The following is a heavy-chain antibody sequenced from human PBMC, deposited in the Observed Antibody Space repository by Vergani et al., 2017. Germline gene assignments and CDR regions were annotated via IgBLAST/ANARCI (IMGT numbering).Heavy chain of an antibody. D-gene: IGHD2-21*01. CDR3: ARHVPCGDGACLHFDH. V-gene: IGHV1-69*12. CDR1: GGTFSSYA. Sequence: QVQLVQSGAEVKKPGSSVKVSCKASGGTFSSYAISRVRQAPGQGLEWMGGIIPIFGTANYAQKFQGRVTITADESTSTAYMELSSLRSEDTAVYYCARHVPCGDGACLHFDHWGQGTQVTVSS. J-gene: IGHJ4*02. CDR2: IIPIFGTA.